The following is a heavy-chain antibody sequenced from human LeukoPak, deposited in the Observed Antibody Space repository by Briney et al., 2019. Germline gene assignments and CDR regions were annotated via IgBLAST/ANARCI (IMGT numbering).Heavy chain of an antibody. Sequence: SETLSLTCTVSGGSINNFYWSWIRQPPGKGLEWLGFIFYSGTTNYNPSLESRVSMSVDTSRTQFSLNLRSLTAADTAVYYCARHPRDDSSNPPDSFDSWGQGTVVTISS. D-gene: IGHD4-11*01. V-gene: IGHV4-59*08. CDR3: ARHPRDDSSNPPDSFDS. CDR2: IFYSGTT. J-gene: IGHJ3*02. CDR1: GGSINNFY.